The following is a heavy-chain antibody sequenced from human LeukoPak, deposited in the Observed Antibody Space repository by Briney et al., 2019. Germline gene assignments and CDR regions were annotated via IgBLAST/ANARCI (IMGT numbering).Heavy chain of an antibody. J-gene: IGHJ4*02. D-gene: IGHD6-19*01. CDR1: GFTFSSYG. CDR3: ARLHVIAVADI. CDR2: ISYDGSNK. Sequence: QPGRSLRLSCAASGFTFSSYGMHWVRQAPGKGLEWVAVISYDGSNKYYADSVKGRFTISRDNSKNTLYLQMNSLRAEDTAVYYCARLHVIAVADIWGQGTLVTVSS. V-gene: IGHV3-30*03.